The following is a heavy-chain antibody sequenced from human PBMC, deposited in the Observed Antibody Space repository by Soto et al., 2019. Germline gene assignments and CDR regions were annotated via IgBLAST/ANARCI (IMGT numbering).Heavy chain of an antibody. CDR1: DFTFSYYW. V-gene: IGHV3-74*03. Sequence: PGGSLRLSCVASDFTFSYYWMHWVRQVPGKGLVWVSRIHSDGSSTTYADSVNGRFTISRDNAKNTLYLQMNSLRAEDTAVYYCAREVVEYYYGSGSYYNQLYYYYGMDVWGQGTTVTVSS. CDR2: IHSDGSST. CDR3: AREVVEYYYGSGSYYNQLYYYYGMDV. D-gene: IGHD3-10*01. J-gene: IGHJ6*02.